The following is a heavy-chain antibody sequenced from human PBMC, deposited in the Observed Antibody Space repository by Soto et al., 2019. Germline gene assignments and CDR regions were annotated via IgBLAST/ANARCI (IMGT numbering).Heavy chain of an antibody. D-gene: IGHD1-1*01. Sequence: GGSLRLSCAASGFTFSGYWMHWVRQAPGKGLVWISHINEDGGESGYADFVKGRFITSRDNAKNTLYLQMNSLSPEDTAVYYCVRGLVTTPGNDFWGQGALVTVSS. CDR3: VRGLVTTPGNDF. V-gene: IGHV3-74*01. CDR1: GFTFSGYW. CDR2: INEDGGES. J-gene: IGHJ4*02.